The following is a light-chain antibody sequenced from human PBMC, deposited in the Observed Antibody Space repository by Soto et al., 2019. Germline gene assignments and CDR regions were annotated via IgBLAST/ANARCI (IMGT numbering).Light chain of an antibody. V-gene: IGKV1-13*02. J-gene: IGKJ1*01. CDR2: DAS. Sequence: GDRVIITCRASQAINSALAWYQQKPGKAPDLLIFDASSLESGVPSRFSGRGSGTDFTLTISGLQPEDFATYYCQHYNSYSWTFGQGTKVDIK. CDR3: QHYNSYSWT. CDR1: QAINSA.